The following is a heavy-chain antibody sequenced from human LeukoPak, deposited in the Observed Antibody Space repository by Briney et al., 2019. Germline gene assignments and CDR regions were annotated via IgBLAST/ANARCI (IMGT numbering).Heavy chain of an antibody. J-gene: IGHJ4*02. Sequence: PGGSLRLSCAASGFTFSSHAMTWVRQAPGKGLEWVSAIRASGDSTYYTDSVKGRFTISRDNSKNTLYLQMNSLRAEDTAVYYCAKYRSAWSFDYWGQGTLVIVSS. CDR2: IRASGDST. V-gene: IGHV3-23*01. CDR3: AKYRSAWSFDY. D-gene: IGHD6-13*01. CDR1: GFTFSSHA.